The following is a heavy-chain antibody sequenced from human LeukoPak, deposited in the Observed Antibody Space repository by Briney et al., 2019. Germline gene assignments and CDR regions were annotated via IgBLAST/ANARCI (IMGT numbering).Heavy chain of an antibody. CDR1: GFTFSSYA. CDR2: ISGSGGST. J-gene: IGHJ3*02. V-gene: IGHV3-23*01. Sequence: GGSLRLSCAASGFTFSSYAMSWVRQAPGKGLEWVSAISGSGGSTYYADSVKGRFTISRDNSKNTLYLQMNSLRAEDTAVYYCAKSYYDSSGYVGAFDIWGQGTMVTVSS. CDR3: AKSYYDSSGYVGAFDI. D-gene: IGHD3-22*01.